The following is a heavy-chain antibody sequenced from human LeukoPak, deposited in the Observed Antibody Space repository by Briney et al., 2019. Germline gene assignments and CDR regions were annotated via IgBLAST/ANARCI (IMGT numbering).Heavy chain of an antibody. D-gene: IGHD3-22*01. CDR3: ARDPGHHYYDSSGDAFDI. J-gene: IGHJ3*02. V-gene: IGHV1-2*02. CDR2: INPNSGGT. Sequence: GASVKVSCKASGYTFTGYYMHWVRQAPGQGLEWMGWINPNSGGTNYAQKFQGRVTMTRDTSISTAYMELSRLRSDDTAVYYCARDPGHHYYDSSGDAFDIWGQGTMVTVSS. CDR1: GYTFTGYY.